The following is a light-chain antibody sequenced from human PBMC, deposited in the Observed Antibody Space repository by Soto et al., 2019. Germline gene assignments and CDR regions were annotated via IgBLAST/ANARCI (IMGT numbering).Light chain of an antibody. CDR2: AAS. CDR3: QKYNSAPLT. Sequence: DIQMTQSPSSLSASVGDRVTITCRASQGISSALAWYQQKPGKVPKLLIYAASTLQSGVPSRFSGSGSGTDFTHTISSLQPEDVATYYCQKYNSAPLTFGGGTKVDIK. V-gene: IGKV1-27*01. J-gene: IGKJ4*01. CDR1: QGISSA.